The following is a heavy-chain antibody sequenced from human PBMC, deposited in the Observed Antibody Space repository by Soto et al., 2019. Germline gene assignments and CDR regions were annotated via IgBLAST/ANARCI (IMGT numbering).Heavy chain of an antibody. Sequence: ASETLSLTCAVYGGSFSGYYWSWIRQPPGKGLEWIGEINHSGSTSYNPSLKSRVTISVDTSKNQFSLKLSSVTAADTAVYYCARGGYGVRVLELYYYYGMDFWGKGTTVTVSS. CDR2: INHSGST. CDR1: GGSFSGYY. D-gene: IGHD3-3*01. CDR3: ARGGYGVRVLELYYYYGMDF. J-gene: IGHJ6*04. V-gene: IGHV4-34*01.